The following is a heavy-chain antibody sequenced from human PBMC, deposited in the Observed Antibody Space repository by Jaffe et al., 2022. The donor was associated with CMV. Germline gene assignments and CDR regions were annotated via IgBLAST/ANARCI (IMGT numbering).Heavy chain of an antibody. D-gene: IGHD2-15*01. CDR2: IIPILGIA. CDR1: GGTFSSYA. CDR3: ARGGCSGGSCYSLIYY. V-gene: IGHV1-69*09. Sequence: QVQLVQSGAEVKKPGSSVKVSCKASGGTFSSYAISWVRQAPGQGLEWMGRIIPILGIANYAQKFQGRVTITADKSTSTAYMELSSLRSEDTAVYYCARGGCSGGSCYSLIYYWGQGTLVTVSS. J-gene: IGHJ4*02.